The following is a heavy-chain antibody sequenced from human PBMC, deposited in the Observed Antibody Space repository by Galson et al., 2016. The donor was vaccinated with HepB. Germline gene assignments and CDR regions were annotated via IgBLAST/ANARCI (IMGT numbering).Heavy chain of an antibody. V-gene: IGHV3-7*01. CDR3: ARHCSGTNCLWFRAFDM. Sequence: SLRLSCAASGFTFSTCCMSWVRQAPGKGLEWVANINQDGFEKYYVDSVKGRFTISRDNAKNSLYLQMKSLRAEDTAIYYGARHCSGTNCLWFRAFDMWGRGTMVTVSS. CDR2: INQDGFEK. CDR1: GFTFSTCC. D-gene: IGHD2-2*01. J-gene: IGHJ3*02.